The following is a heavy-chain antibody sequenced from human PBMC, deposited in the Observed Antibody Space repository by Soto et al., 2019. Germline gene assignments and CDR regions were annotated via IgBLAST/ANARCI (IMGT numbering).Heavy chain of an antibody. V-gene: IGHV5-10-1*01. Sequence: VESVKVSCKVSGYSFTSYWIIWVLQMPGKGLEAMGRIDRSDSYTNYSPSFQGHVTISSDKSISTAYLPWSSLKASDTAMYYCARHSIVVVPAAPDPWGAGNQGTVS. J-gene: IGHJ5*02. CDR1: GYSFTSYW. CDR3: ARHSIVVVPAAPDP. CDR2: IDRSDSYT. D-gene: IGHD2-2*01.